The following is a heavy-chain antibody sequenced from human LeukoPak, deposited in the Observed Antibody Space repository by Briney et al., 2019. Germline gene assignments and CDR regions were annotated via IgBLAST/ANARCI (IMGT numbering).Heavy chain of an antibody. CDR2: INPSGGST. J-gene: IGHJ5*02. CDR1: GYTFTRYY. CDR3: ARDRKVEDIVVVVAAISYWFDP. V-gene: IGHV1-46*01. D-gene: IGHD2-15*01. Sequence: ASVKVFCKASGYTFTRYYMHWVRQAPGQGLEWMGIINPSGGSTSYEQKFQGRVTMTRDMSTSTVYMELSSLRSEDTAVYYCARDRKVEDIVVVVAAISYWFDPWGQGTLVTVSS.